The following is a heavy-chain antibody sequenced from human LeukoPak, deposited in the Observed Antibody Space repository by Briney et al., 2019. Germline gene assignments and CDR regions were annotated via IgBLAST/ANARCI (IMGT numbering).Heavy chain of an antibody. J-gene: IGHJ4*02. CDR1: GFTFSSYS. V-gene: IGHV3-21*01. Sequence: PGGSLRLSCAASGFTFSSYSMNWVRQAPGKGLEWVSSISSSSSYIYYADSVKGRFTISRDNAKNSLYLQMNSLRAEDTAVYYCARLSGTTTRDFDYWGQGTLVTVSS. D-gene: IGHD6-19*01. CDR3: ARLSGTTTRDFDY. CDR2: ISSSSSYI.